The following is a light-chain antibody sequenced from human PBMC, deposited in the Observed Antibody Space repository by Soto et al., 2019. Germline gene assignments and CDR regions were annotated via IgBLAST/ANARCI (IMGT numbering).Light chain of an antibody. CDR2: EVT. Sequence: QSALTQPPSASGSPGQSVTISCTGTSSDVGGYNYVSWYQQHPGKAPKLMIYEVTKRPSGVPDRFSGSKSGNTASLTVSGLQAEDEADYYCCSDAGSNNLKVFGTGTKVTVL. J-gene: IGLJ1*01. CDR3: CSDAGSNNLKV. CDR1: SSDVGGYNY. V-gene: IGLV2-8*01.